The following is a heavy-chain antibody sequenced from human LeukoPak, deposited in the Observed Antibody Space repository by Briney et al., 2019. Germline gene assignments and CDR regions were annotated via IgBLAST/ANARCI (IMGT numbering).Heavy chain of an antibody. CDR3: ARRGYGVRWFDP. D-gene: IGHD3-10*02. CDR1: GGSFSDYY. Sequence: SETLSLTCGVYGGSFSDYYWSWIRQPPGKGLEWIGEINHSGSTNYNPSLKSRVTISVDTSKNQFSLKLSSVTAADTAVYYCARRGYGVRWFDPWGQGTLVTVSS. J-gene: IGHJ5*02. V-gene: IGHV4-34*01. CDR2: INHSGST.